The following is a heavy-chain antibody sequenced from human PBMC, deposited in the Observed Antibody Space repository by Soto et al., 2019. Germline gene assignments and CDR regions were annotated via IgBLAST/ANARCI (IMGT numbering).Heavy chain of an antibody. D-gene: IGHD3-3*01. CDR2: IYYSGST. Sequence: SETLSLTCTVSGGSISSYYRSWIRQPPGKGLEWIGYIYYSGSTNYNPSLKSRVTISVDTSKNQFSLKLSSVTAADTAVYYCARDCTYFDFLSGYYSGYGMDVWGQGTTVTVSS. V-gene: IGHV4-59*01. CDR1: GGSISSYY. J-gene: IGHJ6*02. CDR3: ARDCTYFDFLSGYYSGYGMDV.